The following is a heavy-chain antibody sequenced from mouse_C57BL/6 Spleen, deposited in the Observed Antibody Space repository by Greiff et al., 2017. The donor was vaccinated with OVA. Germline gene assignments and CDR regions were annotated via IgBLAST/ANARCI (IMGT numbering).Heavy chain of an antibody. V-gene: IGHV1-50*01. Sequence: QVQLQQPGAELVKPGASVKLSCKASGYTFTSYWMQWVKQRPGQGLEWIGEIDPSDSYTNYNQKFKGKATLTVDTSSSTAYMQLSSLTSEDSAVYYCARGGANWGGYFDVWGTGTTVTVSS. CDR2: IDPSDSYT. J-gene: IGHJ1*03. D-gene: IGHD4-1*01. CDR1: GYTFTSYW. CDR3: ARGGANWGGYFDV.